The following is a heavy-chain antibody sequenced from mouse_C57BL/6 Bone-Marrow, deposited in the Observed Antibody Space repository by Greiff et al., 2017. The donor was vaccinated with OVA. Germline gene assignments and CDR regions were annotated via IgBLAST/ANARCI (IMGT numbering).Heavy chain of an antibody. Sequence: QVQLQQPGAELVRPGTSVKLSCKASGYTFTSYWMHWVKQRPGQGLEWIGVIDPSDSYTNYNQKFKGKATLTVDKSSSTAYMQLSSLTSEDSGVYCCARWNYGSSYGYFDVWGTGTTVTVSS. J-gene: IGHJ1*03. CDR2: IDPSDSYT. V-gene: IGHV1-59*01. D-gene: IGHD1-1*01. CDR3: ARWNYGSSYGYFDV. CDR1: GYTFTSYW.